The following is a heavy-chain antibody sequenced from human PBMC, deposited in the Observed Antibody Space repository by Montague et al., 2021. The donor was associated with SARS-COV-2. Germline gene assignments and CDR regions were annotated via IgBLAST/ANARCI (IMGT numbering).Heavy chain of an antibody. J-gene: IGHJ4*02. D-gene: IGHD2-15*01. CDR3: SRGYCGGGSCYVFDY. Sequence: CAISGDSVAEHRGGSEENRYEPERGLDWLGRTYYRTKWYNDYAVSVEGRITINPDTSKNQFSLQLKSVTPEDTAVYYCSRGYCGGGSCYVFDYWGQGTLVTVSS. V-gene: IGHV6-1*01. CDR2: TYYRTKWYN. CDR1: GDSVAEHRGG.